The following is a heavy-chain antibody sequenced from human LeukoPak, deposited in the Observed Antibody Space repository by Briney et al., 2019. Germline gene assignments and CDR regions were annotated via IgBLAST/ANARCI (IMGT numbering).Heavy chain of an antibody. D-gene: IGHD3-10*01. CDR2: INPNSGGT. CDR3: ARARVVRGVPNWFDP. J-gene: IGHJ5*02. V-gene: IGHV1-2*02. Sequence: ASVKVSCKASGYTFTGYYMHWVRQAPGQGLEWMGWINPNSGGTNYAQKFQGRVTMTRDTSISTAYMELSRLRSDDTAVYYCARARVVRGVPNWFDPWGQGTLVTVSS. CDR1: GYTFTGYY.